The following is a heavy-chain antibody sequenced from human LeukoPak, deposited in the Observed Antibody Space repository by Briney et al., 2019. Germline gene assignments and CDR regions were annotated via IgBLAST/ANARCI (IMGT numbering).Heavy chain of an antibody. D-gene: IGHD4-17*01. CDR3: ARVPPTVTTFDY. Sequence: GGSLRLSCAASGFSFSSYWMNWVRQAPGKGLEWVANIKQDASEKYYVDSVKGRFTISRDNAKNSLYLQMNSPRAEDTAVYYCARVPPTVTTFDYWGQGTLVTVSS. V-gene: IGHV3-7*03. J-gene: IGHJ4*02. CDR2: IKQDASEK. CDR1: GFSFSSYW.